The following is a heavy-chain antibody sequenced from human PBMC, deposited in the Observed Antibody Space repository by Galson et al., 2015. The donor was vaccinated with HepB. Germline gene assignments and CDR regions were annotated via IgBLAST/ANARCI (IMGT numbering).Heavy chain of an antibody. D-gene: IGHD3-16*01. CDR2: LSSPGDNE. V-gene: IGHV3-30*04. Sequence: SLRLSCAASGFTFSSYAMHWVRQAPGTGLEWVAVLSSPGDNEYYADSVKGRFTISRDNSENTVYLQMHRLRVEDTAVYYCSRTFYFDYWGQGTLVTVSS. CDR3: SRTFYFDY. J-gene: IGHJ4*02. CDR1: GFTFSSYA.